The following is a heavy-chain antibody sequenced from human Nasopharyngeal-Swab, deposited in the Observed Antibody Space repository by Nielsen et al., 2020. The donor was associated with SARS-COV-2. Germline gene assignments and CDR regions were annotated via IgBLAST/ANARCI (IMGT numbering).Heavy chain of an antibody. V-gene: IGHV4-34*01. D-gene: IGHD3-10*01. J-gene: IGHJ6*02. Sequence: ESLKISCAASGFTFSDYYWSWIRQPPGKGLEWIGEINHSGSTNYNPSLKSRVTISVDTSKNQFSVKLSSVTAADTAVYYCARVDYYGSGSYLYKTHYYYGMDVWGQGTTVTVSS. CDR2: INHSGST. CDR1: GFTFSDYY. CDR3: ARVDYYGSGSYLYKTHYYYGMDV.